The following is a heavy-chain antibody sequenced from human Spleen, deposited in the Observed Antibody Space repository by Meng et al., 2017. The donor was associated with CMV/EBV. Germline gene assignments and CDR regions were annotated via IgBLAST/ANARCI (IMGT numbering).Heavy chain of an antibody. V-gene: IGHV1-46*01. CDR2: INPSGGST. Sequence: ASVKVSCKASGYTFTIYYIHWVRQAPGQGLEWMGIINPSGGSTNYAQKSQGRVTMTRDTSTSTAYMELSSLTSEDTALYFCARGFCSPTSCYAYWLDPWGQGTLVTVSS. CDR3: ARGFCSPTSCYAYWLDP. CDR1: GYTFTIYY. J-gene: IGHJ5*02. D-gene: IGHD2-2*01.